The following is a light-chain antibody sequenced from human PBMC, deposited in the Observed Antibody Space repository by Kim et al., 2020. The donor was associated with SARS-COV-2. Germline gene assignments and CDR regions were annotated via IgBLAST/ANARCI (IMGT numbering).Light chain of an antibody. CDR2: EDN. J-gene: IGLJ3*02. Sequence: TVSNSRTDSSGKIASKYAQWYQQRPASAPTTVIYEDNERPSGVPDPCSGSIDSSSNSASLNSSGLKTEDEADYYWQSYDGSSRWGFGGGTQLTVL. CDR3: QSYDGSSRWG. V-gene: IGLV6-57*02. CDR1: SGKIASKY.